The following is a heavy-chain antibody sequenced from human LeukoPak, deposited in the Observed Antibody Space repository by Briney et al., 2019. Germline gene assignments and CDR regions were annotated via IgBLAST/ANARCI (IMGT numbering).Heavy chain of an antibody. CDR3: ASTYCSSTRCYNFDY. CDR1: GYTFTSYD. CDR2: MNPNSGNT. J-gene: IGHJ4*02. V-gene: IGHV1-8*01. Sequence: ASVKVSCKASGYTFTSYDINWVRQATGQGLEWMGWMNPNSGNTGYAQKFQGRVTMTRNTSISTAYMELSSLRSEDTAVYYCASTYCSSTRCYNFDYWGQGTLVTVSS. D-gene: IGHD2-2*02.